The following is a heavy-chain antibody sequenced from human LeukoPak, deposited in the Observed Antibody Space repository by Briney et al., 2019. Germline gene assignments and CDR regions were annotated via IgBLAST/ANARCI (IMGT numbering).Heavy chain of an antibody. CDR1: TFDDYA. D-gene: IGHD1-1*01. CDR2: IYHSGST. Sequence: TFDDYAMYWIRQPPGKGLEWIGFIYHSGSTYYNLSLKSRVTISVDRSKNQFSLKLSSLTVADTAVYYYARAHWKGHWFDPRGQGTLVTVSS. CDR3: ARAHWKGHWFDP. J-gene: IGHJ5*02. V-gene: IGHV4-30-2*01.